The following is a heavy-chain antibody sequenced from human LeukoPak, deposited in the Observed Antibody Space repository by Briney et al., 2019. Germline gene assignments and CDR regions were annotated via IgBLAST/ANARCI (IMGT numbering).Heavy chain of an antibody. CDR2: ISYDGSIK. CDR3: AKMALTFGGVIVEDFDY. J-gene: IGHJ4*02. CDR1: AFTFSSYG. Sequence: GGSLRLSCAASAFTFSSYGMHWVRQAPGKGLEWVALISYDGSIKFYADSVKGRFTISRDNSKNTLYLQMNSLRAEDTAVYYCAKMALTFGGVIVEDFDYWGQGTLVTVSS. D-gene: IGHD3-16*02. V-gene: IGHV3-30*18.